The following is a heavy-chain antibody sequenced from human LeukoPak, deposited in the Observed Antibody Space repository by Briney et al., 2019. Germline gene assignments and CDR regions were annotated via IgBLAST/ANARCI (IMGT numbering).Heavy chain of an antibody. V-gene: IGHV3-23*01. CDR2: ISGSGGST. J-gene: IGHJ4*02. CDR1: GFTFSSYA. CDR3: AKDRGSSSPMRYYFDY. D-gene: IGHD6-6*01. Sequence: GGSLRLSCAASGFTFSSYAMSWVRQAPGKGLEWVSAISGSGGSTYHADSVKGRFTISRDNSKNTLYLQMNSLTAEDTAVYYCAKDRGSSSPMRYYFDYWGQGTLVTVSS.